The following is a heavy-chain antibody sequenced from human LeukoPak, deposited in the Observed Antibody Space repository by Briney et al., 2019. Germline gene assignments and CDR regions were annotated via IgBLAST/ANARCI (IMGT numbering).Heavy chain of an antibody. Sequence: SETLSLTCAVYGGSFSGYYWSWIRQPPGKGLEWIGYIYYSGSTNYNPSLKSRVTISVDTSKNQFSLKLSSVTAADTAVYYCARHVSSKDSLIYYYGMDVWGQGTTVTVSS. V-gene: IGHV4-59*08. CDR2: IYYSGST. CDR1: GGSFSGYY. CDR3: ARHVSSKDSLIYYYGMDV. J-gene: IGHJ6*02. D-gene: IGHD2-21*01.